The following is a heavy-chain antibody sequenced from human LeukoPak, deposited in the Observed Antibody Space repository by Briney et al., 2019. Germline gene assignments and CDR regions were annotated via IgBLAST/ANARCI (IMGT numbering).Heavy chain of an antibody. D-gene: IGHD4-17*01. V-gene: IGHV4-4*07. CDR2: IYTSGTT. J-gene: IGHJ2*01. Sequence: ASETPSLTCTVSGGSISTYYWSWIRQPAGKGLEWIGCIYTSGTTYYNPSLKSRVTMSVDTSKNQFSLKLSSVTAADTAVYYCARLRSTYWYFDLWGRGTLVTVSS. CDR1: GGSISTYY. CDR3: ARLRSTYWYFDL.